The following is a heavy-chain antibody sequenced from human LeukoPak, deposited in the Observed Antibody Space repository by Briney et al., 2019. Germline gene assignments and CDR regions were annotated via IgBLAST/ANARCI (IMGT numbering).Heavy chain of an antibody. V-gene: IGHV3-30*04. J-gene: IGHJ4*02. CDR2: ISYDASSE. D-gene: IGHD3-10*01. CDR3: ARDRFRSGSYLDS. CDR1: EFTFSDFA. Sequence: PGGSLRLSCAPSEFTFSDFALHWVRQAPGKGLEWVAVISYDASSEHYADSVKGRFTISRDNSKNTLYLQMNSLRVEDTAVYYCARDRFRSGSYLDSWGQGSLVTVSS.